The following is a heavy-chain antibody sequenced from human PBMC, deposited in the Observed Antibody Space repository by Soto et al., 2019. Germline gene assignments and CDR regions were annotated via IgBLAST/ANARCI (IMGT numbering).Heavy chain of an antibody. J-gene: IGHJ4*02. V-gene: IGHV1-46*01. CDR1: GYTFINYH. CDR2: INPNGGST. D-gene: IGHD6-19*01. Sequence: QVQVVQSGAEVKKPGASVKVSCKTSGYTFINYHVHWVRQAPGQGLEWMGAINPNGGSTTYAQHLQGRITMTSDASTSKVYMDLRSLRSEDTAVYYCAFPKNTIGWYNFWGQGSLVTVS. CDR3: AFPKNTIGWYNF.